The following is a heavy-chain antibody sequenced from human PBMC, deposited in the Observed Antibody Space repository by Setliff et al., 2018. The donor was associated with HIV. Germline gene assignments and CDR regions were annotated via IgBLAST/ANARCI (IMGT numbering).Heavy chain of an antibody. D-gene: IGHD6-6*01. Sequence: LSLSCTTSGFTFGDYAMNWVRQAPGKGLEWVSFISGNSGAVTYADSVKGRFTISRDNARNSLYLQLNSLRAEDTAVYYCARDQSQSIVARQDGVYYYYYMDVWGKGTTVTVSS. V-gene: IGHV3-48*01. CDR1: GFTFGDYA. J-gene: IGHJ6*03. CDR3: ARDQSQSIVARQDGVYYYYYMDV. CDR2: ISGNSGAV.